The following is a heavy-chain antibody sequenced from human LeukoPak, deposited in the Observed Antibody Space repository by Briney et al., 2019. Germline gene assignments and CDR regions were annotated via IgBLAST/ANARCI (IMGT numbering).Heavy chain of an antibody. CDR2: IYSSGST. CDR3: ARQRLGEISLTAFDI. CDR1: GGSISSNY. D-gene: IGHD3-16*02. V-gene: IGHV4-4*09. J-gene: IGHJ3*02. Sequence: PSETLSLTCTGSGGSISSNYWNWIRQPPGKGLEWIGYIYSSGSTNYNPSLKSRVTTSVDTSKNQFSLKLMSVTAADTAVYYCARQRLGEISLTAFDIWGRGTMVTVSS.